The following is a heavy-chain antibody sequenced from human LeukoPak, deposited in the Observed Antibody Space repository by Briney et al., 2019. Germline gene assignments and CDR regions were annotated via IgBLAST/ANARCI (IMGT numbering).Heavy chain of an antibody. J-gene: IGHJ6*02. CDR3: ARDQWFGELLVDYYGMDV. D-gene: IGHD3-10*01. Sequence: SETLSLTCTVSGGSISSSSYYWGWIRQPPGKGLEWIGSIYYSGSTYYNPSLKSRVTISVDTSKNQFSLKLSSVTAADTAVYYCARDQWFGELLVDYYGMDVWGQGTTVTVSS. CDR1: GGSISSSSYY. V-gene: IGHV4-39*07. CDR2: IYYSGST.